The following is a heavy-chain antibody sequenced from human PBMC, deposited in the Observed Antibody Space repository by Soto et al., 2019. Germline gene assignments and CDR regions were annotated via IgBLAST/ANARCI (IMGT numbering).Heavy chain of an antibody. CDR3: AREQTSPYFAY. CDR2: IIPIFGTA. D-gene: IGHD1-7*01. Sequence: SVKVSCKGSGGAFSSYAGSWERQAPGHGLEWMGRIIPIFGTANYAQQFKGIVMITADESTRTAYMELRGLRSEDTAVYYWAREQTSPYFAYWGQ. V-gene: IGHV1-69*13. CDR1: GGAFSSYA. J-gene: IGHJ4*01.